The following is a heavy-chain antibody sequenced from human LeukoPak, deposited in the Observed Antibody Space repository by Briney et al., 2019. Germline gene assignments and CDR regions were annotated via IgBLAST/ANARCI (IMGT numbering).Heavy chain of an antibody. CDR1: GFTCSSYS. CDR2: ISSSSSYI. Sequence: GGSLRRTGAASGFTCSSYSREWLGQAPGKGREGVSSISSSSSYIDYADSGKGRFTISRDHAKNSLYLQMNSLRAEHTAVYYCARDEGSSGWYGQNSFDPWGHGTPVTVSS. J-gene: IGHJ5*02. V-gene: IGHV3-21*01. CDR3: ARDEGSSGWYGQNSFDP. D-gene: IGHD6-19*01.